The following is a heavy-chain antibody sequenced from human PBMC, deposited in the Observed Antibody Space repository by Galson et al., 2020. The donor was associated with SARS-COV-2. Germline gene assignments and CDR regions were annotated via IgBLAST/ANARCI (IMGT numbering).Heavy chain of an antibody. CDR2: IRTDGSYD. CDR3: AKDCPNRDLLFDS. J-gene: IGHJ4*02. D-gene: IGHD7-27*01. V-gene: IGHV3-30*02. Sequence: GGSLRLSCAASGFTLSTFGMHWVRQAPGKALEWVAIIRTDGSYDLYEDSVKGRFTISRDNSRNMLYLQMNSLRLEDTATYFCAKDCPNRDLLFDSWGQGTLVTVSS. CDR1: GFTLSTFG.